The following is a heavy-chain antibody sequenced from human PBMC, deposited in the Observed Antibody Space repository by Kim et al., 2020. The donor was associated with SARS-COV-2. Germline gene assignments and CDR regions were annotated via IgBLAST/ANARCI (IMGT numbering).Heavy chain of an antibody. CDR1: GGSISRSSYY. D-gene: IGHD3-22*01. V-gene: IGHV4-39*01. Sequence: SETLSLTCTVSGGSISRSSYYWGWIRLPPGKGLEWIGSIYYSGSTYYNPSLKSRVTISVDTSKNQFSLKLSSVTAADTAVYYCARRLFYYDSSQGAFDIWGQGTMVTVSS. CDR2: IYYSGST. CDR3: ARRLFYYDSSQGAFDI. J-gene: IGHJ3*02.